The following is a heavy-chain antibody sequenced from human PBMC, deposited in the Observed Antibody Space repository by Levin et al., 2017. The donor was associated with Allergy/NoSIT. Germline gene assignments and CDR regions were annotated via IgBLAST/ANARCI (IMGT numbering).Heavy chain of an antibody. CDR3: ARLRPSSGSYNSDY. J-gene: IGHJ4*02. CDR1: GGSFSGYY. V-gene: IGHV4-34*01. CDR2: INHSGST. D-gene: IGHD3-10*01. Sequence: PSETLSLTCAVYGGSFSGYYWSWIRQPPGKGLEWIGEINHSGSTNYNPSLKSRVIISVDTSKNQFSLKLSSVTAADTAVYYCARLRPSSGSYNSDYWGQGTLVTVSS.